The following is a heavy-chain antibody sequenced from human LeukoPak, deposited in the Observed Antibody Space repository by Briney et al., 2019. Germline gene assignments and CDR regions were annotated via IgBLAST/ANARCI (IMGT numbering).Heavy chain of an antibody. J-gene: IGHJ3*02. CDR2: IYHSGST. V-gene: IGHV4-4*02. Sequence: SSGTLSLTCAVSGGSISSSNWWSWVRQPPGKGLEWIGEIYHSGSTNYNPSLKSRVTISVDKSKNQFSLKLSSVTAADTAVYYCARAPLIVVVPAATSRAGYMDAFDIWGQGTMVTVSS. D-gene: IGHD2-2*01. CDR1: GGSISSSNW. CDR3: ARAPLIVVVPAATSRAGYMDAFDI.